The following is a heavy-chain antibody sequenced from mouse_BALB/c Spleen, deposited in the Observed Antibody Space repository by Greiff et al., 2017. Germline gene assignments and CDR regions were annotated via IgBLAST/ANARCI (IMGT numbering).Heavy chain of an antibody. V-gene: IGHV5-4*02. CDR2: ISDGGSYT. Sequence: DVMLVESGGGLVKPGGSLKLSCAASGFTFSDYYMYWVRQTPEKRLEWVATISDGGSYTYYPDSVKGRFTISRDNAKNNLYLQMSSLKSEDTAMYYCARDPYYGYLYYYAMDYWGQGTSVTVSS. CDR3: ARDPYYGYLYYYAMDY. J-gene: IGHJ4*01. D-gene: IGHD1-2*01. CDR1: GFTFSDYY.